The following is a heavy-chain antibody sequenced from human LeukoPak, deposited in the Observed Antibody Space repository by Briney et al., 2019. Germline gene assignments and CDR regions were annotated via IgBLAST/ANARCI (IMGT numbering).Heavy chain of an antibody. V-gene: IGHV3-23*01. CDR3: AKTLRSSGSWFAPNFDY. Sequence: GVSLRLSCAASGFTFNSYVMTWVRQAPGKGLEWVSSISGSGDRTTYADSVKGRFTISRDSSKNTLYLQMNSLRAEDTAVYYCAKTLRSSGSWFAPNFDYWGQGTLVTVSS. J-gene: IGHJ4*02. D-gene: IGHD2-15*01. CDR2: ISGSGDRT. CDR1: GFTFNSYV.